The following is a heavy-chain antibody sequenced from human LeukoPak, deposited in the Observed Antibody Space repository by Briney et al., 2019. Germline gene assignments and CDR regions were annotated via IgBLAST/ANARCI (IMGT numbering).Heavy chain of an antibody. Sequence: VGSLRLSCAASGFTFSSYEMNWVRQAPGKGLEWVSYISSSGSTIYYADSVKGRFTISRDNAKNSLYLQMNSLRAEDTAVYYCARASYGQFFDYWGQGTLVTVSS. V-gene: IGHV3-48*03. CDR1: GFTFSSYE. J-gene: IGHJ4*02. CDR3: ARASYGQFFDY. CDR2: ISSSGSTI. D-gene: IGHD5-18*01.